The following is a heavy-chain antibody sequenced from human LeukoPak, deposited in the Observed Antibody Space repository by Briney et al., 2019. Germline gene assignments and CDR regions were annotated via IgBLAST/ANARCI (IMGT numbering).Heavy chain of an antibody. D-gene: IGHD1-26*01. CDR3: AKGLRGNYDY. Sequence: PGGSLRLSCAASGYTFSDFSVNWVRQAPGKGLEWVSSISVRSNYRYYADSVRGRFTISRDDARDSLFLQMNSLRAEDTAVYYCAKGLRGNYDYWGQGTLVTVSS. J-gene: IGHJ4*02. CDR1: GYTFSDFS. V-gene: IGHV3-21*04. CDR2: ISVRSNYR.